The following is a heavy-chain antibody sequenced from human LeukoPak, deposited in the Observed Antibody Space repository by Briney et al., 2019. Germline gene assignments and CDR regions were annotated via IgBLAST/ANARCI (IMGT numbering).Heavy chain of an antibody. D-gene: IGHD3-3*01. Sequence: ASVKVSCKASGGTFSSYAISWVRQAPGQGLEWMGGIIPIFGTANYAQKFQGRVTITADESTSTAYMELSSLRSEDTAVYYRAIFGVVSGDYFDYWGQGTLVTVSS. CDR2: IIPIFGTA. V-gene: IGHV1-69*01. CDR1: GGTFSSYA. CDR3: AIFGVVSGDYFDY. J-gene: IGHJ4*02.